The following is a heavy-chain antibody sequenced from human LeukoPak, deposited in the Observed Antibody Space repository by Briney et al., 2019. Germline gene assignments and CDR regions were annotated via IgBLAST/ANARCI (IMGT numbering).Heavy chain of an antibody. D-gene: IGHD3-22*01. Sequence: VSVKVSCKASGYTFTSYGISWVRQAPGQGLEWMGWISAYNGNTNYAQKLQGRVTMTTDTSTSTAYMELRSLRSDDTAVYYCARERETLYYYDSSGYYYDYWGQGTLVTVSS. CDR2: ISAYNGNT. J-gene: IGHJ4*02. CDR3: ARERETLYYYDSSGYYYDY. CDR1: GYTFTSYG. V-gene: IGHV1-18*01.